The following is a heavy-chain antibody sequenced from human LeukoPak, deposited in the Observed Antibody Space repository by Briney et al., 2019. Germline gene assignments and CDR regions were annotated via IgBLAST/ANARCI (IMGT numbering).Heavy chain of an antibody. CDR1: GFTFSSYG. V-gene: IGHV3-33*06. Sequence: GRSLRLSCAASGFTFSSYGMHWVRQAPGKGLEWVAVIWYDGSNKYYADSVKGRFTISRDNSKNTLYLQMNSLRAEDTAVYYCAKVASIAVADDAFDIWGQGTMVTVSS. J-gene: IGHJ3*02. CDR2: IWYDGSNK. CDR3: AKVASIAVADDAFDI. D-gene: IGHD6-19*01.